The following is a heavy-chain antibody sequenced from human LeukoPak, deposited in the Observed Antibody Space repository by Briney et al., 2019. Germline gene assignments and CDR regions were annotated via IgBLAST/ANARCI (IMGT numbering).Heavy chain of an antibody. J-gene: IGHJ4*02. Sequence: GGSLRLSCAASGFTFDNFALHWVRQAPGKGLEWVALISYDGTTKFYADSVRGRFTVSRDNSENTLYLEMNSLRLEDTAVYYCARGPLSGYKDYWGQGILVAVSS. CDR3: ARGPLSGYKDY. CDR2: ISYDGTTK. CDR1: GFTFDNFA. V-gene: IGHV3-30-3*01. D-gene: IGHD5-12*01.